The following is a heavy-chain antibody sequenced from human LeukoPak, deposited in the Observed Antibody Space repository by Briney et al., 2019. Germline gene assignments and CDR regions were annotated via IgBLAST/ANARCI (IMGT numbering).Heavy chain of an antibody. D-gene: IGHD7-27*01. J-gene: IGHJ4*02. V-gene: IGHV3-7*01. CDR3: ARDAWGVDY. CDR1: GFTFNYYW. Sequence: PGGSLRLSCAASGFTFNYYWMSWVRQAPGKGLEWVANIKKDGSEKYYVDSVKGRFTISRDNAQNSLFLQMNSLRAGDTAVYYCARDAWGVDYWGQGTLVTVSS. CDR2: IKKDGSEK.